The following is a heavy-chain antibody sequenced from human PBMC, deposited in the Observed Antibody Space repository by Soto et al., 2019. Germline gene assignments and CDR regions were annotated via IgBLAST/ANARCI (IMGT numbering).Heavy chain of an antibody. CDR3: ARASPRRDPYDY. Sequence: PSETLSLTCTVYGGSVSSGSYYWSWIRQPPGKGLEWIGYIYYSGSTNYNPPLKSRVTISVDTSKNQFSLKLSSVTAADTAVYYCARASPRRDPYDYWGQGTLVTVSS. V-gene: IGHV4-61*01. CDR2: IYYSGST. CDR1: GGSVSSGSYY. J-gene: IGHJ4*02. D-gene: IGHD6-6*01.